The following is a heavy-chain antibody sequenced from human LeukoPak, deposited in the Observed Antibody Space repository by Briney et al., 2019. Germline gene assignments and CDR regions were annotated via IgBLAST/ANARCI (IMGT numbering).Heavy chain of an antibody. CDR1: GVTFSNYA. Sequence: GGSLRLSCAASGVTFSNYAMSWVRQAPGKGLEWVSIISGSSDNTYYTDSVKGRFTISRDNAKNSLYLQMNSLRAEDTAVYYCAKVLPDSSGYYYFDYWGQGTLVTVSS. V-gene: IGHV3-23*01. D-gene: IGHD3-22*01. CDR2: ISGSSDNT. CDR3: AKVLPDSSGYYYFDY. J-gene: IGHJ4*02.